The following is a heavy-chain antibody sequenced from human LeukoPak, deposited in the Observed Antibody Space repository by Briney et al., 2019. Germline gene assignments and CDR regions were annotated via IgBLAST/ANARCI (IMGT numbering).Heavy chain of an antibody. Sequence: GGSLRLSCAASGFTFSSYSMHWVRQAPGKGLEWVSLISGSGGQKDYADSVKGRFTISRDNSRNTLNLQMNSLKAEDTAVYYCAKHVWTSVWFYYWGQGTLVTVSS. CDR2: ISGSGGQK. J-gene: IGHJ4*02. CDR1: GFTFSSYS. D-gene: IGHD3-16*01. V-gene: IGHV3-23*01. CDR3: AKHVWTSVWFYY.